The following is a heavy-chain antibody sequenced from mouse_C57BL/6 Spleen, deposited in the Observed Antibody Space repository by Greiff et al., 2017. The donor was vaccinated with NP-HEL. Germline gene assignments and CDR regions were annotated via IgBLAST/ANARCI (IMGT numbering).Heavy chain of an antibody. D-gene: IGHD1-1*01. CDR1: GYSITSGYY. J-gene: IGHJ1*03. V-gene: IGHV3-6*01. Sequence: EVQLQESGPGLVKPSQSLSLTCSVTGYSITSGYYWNWIRQFPGNKLEWMGYISYDGSNNYNPSLKNRISITRDTSKNQFFLKLNSVTTEDTATYYCAREGYGSSYVLNWCFDVWGTGTTVTVSS. CDR2: ISYDGSN. CDR3: AREGYGSSYVLNWCFDV.